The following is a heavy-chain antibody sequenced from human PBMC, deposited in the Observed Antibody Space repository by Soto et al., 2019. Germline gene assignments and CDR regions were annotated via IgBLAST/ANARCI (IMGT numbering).Heavy chain of an antibody. CDR2: IYTSGST. J-gene: IGHJ4*02. CDR3: ARDAYEVYATPFEY. D-gene: IGHD2-8*01. CDR1: GGSISSYY. Sequence: SETLSLTCTVSGGSISSYYWSWIRQPAGKGLEWIGRIYTSGSTNYNPSLKSRVTMSVDTSKNQFSLKLSSVTAADTAVYYCARDAYEVYATPFEYWGQGTLVTVSS. V-gene: IGHV4-4*07.